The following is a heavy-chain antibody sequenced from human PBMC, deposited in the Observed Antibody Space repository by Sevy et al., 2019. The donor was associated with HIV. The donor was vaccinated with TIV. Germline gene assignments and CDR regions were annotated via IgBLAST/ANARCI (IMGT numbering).Heavy chain of an antibody. CDR2: SNPSGGYT. CDR1: GYTLTSHY. D-gene: IGHD6-13*01. CDR3: ASLAAASGLDYMDV. V-gene: IGHV1-46*01. Sequence: ASVKFSCNASGYTLTSHYMHWDRQAPGQGLQWMGISNPSGGYTRYAQKFQGRVIMTRDTSTSTAYMELSSLRSEDTAVYYCASLAAASGLDYMDVWGKGTTVTVSS. J-gene: IGHJ6*03.